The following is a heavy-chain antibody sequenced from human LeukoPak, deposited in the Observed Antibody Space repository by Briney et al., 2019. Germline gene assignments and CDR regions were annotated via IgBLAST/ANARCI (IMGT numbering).Heavy chain of an antibody. D-gene: IGHD3-10*01. Sequence: SETLSLTCAVSGGSISSSDWWSWVRRPPGKGLEWIGEMHQSGTTNYNPSLKSRVTMSVDKSKNQFTLKLSSVTAADTAVYFCASADYYRIDFWGQGTLVTVSS. V-gene: IGHV4-4*02. CDR3: ASADYYRIDF. CDR1: GGSISSSDW. CDR2: MHQSGTT. J-gene: IGHJ4*02.